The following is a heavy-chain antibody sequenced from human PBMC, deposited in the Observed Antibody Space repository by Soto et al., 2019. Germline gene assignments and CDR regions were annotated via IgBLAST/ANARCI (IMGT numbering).Heavy chain of an antibody. Sequence: SETLSLTCTVSGGSISSYYWSWIRQPPGKGLEWIGYIYYSGSTNYNPSLKSRVTISVDTSKNQFSLKLSSVTAADTAVYYCARTYSSSFAGGMDVRGQGTTVTVSS. V-gene: IGHV4-59*01. CDR3: ARTYSSSFAGGMDV. CDR2: IYYSGST. CDR1: GGSISSYY. D-gene: IGHD6-6*01. J-gene: IGHJ6*02.